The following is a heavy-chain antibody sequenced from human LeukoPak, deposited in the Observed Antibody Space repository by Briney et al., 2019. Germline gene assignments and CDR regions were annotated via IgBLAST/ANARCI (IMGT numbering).Heavy chain of an antibody. D-gene: IGHD5-12*01. CDR2: INPNSGDT. CDR1: GYTFAGYY. Sequence: ASVSLSCKVSGYTFAGYYIHWVRQAPGQGLEWMGLINPNSGDTNYAQNFQGRVTMTRDTSISAAYMELSRLRSDDTAVYYCASVLATGGYWGQRTLVTVSS. V-gene: IGHV1-2*02. CDR3: ASVLATGGY. J-gene: IGHJ4*02.